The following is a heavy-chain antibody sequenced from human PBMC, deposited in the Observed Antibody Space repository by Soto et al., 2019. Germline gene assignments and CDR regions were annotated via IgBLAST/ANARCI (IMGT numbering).Heavy chain of an antibody. V-gene: IGHV1-18*01. CDR2: ISAYNGNT. D-gene: IGHD4-4*01. J-gene: IGHJ6*02. Sequence: ASVKDSCKASGYTFTSYGISWVRQAPGQGLEWMGWISAYNGNTNYAQKLQGRVTMTTDTSTSTAYMELRSLRSDNTAVYYCASSGSVTTGYYYYYYGMDVWGQGTTVTVSS. CDR3: ASSGSVTTGYYYYYYGMDV. CDR1: GYTFTSYG.